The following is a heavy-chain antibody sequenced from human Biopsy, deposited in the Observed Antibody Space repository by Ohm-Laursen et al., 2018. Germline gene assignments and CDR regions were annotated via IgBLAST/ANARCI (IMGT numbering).Heavy chain of an antibody. CDR3: ARDPLNGHKHFDY. CDR2: INCKTDAT. Sequence: VASVKVSCKASSYTFTDYNIHWMRQAPGQGLEWLGYINCKTDATNYAQKFQGTVTMTGDTSISTAYLALGSLRSADTAIYYCARDPLNGHKHFDYWGQGSLVTVSS. D-gene: IGHD2-8*01. J-gene: IGHJ4*02. V-gene: IGHV1-2*02. CDR1: SYTFTDYN.